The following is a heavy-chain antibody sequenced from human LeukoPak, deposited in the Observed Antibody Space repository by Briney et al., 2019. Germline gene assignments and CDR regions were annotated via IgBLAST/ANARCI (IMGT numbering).Heavy chain of an antibody. CDR2: IYYSGST. Sequence: PETLSLTRVLPGGSISGSLWCWIWQPPGRGLEWIGYIYYSGSTNYNPSLKSRVTISVDTSKNQFCLKLSSVTAADTAVYYCARSAFGTTYSFDYWGQGTLVTVSS. CDR3: ARSAFGTTYSFDY. J-gene: IGHJ4*02. CDR1: GGSISGSL. D-gene: IGHD2/OR15-2a*01. V-gene: IGHV4-59*01.